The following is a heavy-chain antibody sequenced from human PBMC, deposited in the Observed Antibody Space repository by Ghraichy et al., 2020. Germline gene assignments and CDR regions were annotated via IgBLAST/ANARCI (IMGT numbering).Heavy chain of an antibody. CDR1: GGSISSSSYY. J-gene: IGHJ5*02. Sequence: SETLSLTCTVSGGSISSSSYYWGWIRQPPGKGLEWIGSIYYSGSTYYNPSLKSRVTISVDTSKNQFSLKLSSVTAADTAVYYCARRMGIAAASSINWFDPWGQGTLVTVSS. D-gene: IGHD6-13*01. CDR2: IYYSGST. CDR3: ARRMGIAAASSINWFDP. V-gene: IGHV4-39*01.